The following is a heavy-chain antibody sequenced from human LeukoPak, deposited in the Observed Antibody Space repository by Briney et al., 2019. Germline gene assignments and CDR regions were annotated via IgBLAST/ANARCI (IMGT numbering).Heavy chain of an antibody. V-gene: IGHV3-21*01. CDR2: ISSSSSYI. D-gene: IGHD6-19*01. Sequence: GGSLRLSCAASGFTFSSYSMNWVRQAPGKGLGWVSSISSSSSYIYYADSVKGRFTISRDNAKNSLYLQMNSLRAEDTAVYYCARGNIAVAGTVYWGQGTLVTVSS. CDR1: GFTFSSYS. J-gene: IGHJ4*02. CDR3: ARGNIAVAGTVY.